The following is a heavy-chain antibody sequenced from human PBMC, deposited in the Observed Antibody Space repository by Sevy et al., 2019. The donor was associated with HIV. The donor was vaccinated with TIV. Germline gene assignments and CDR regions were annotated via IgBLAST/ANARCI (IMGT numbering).Heavy chain of an antibody. CDR1: GLPFSRLG. CDR2: ISNDGSDK. CDR3: ANSRGKYDGSSWLYYHYAVDV. V-gene: IGHV3-30*18. D-gene: IGHD6-13*01. Sequence: GGSLRLSCVASGLPFSRLGMHWVRQAPGRGLEWVAIISNDGSDKEYADSVKGRFTISRDNSKDMLYLQMNSLRLEDTVVYYSANSRGKYDGSSWLYYHYAVDVWGQGTTVTVSS. J-gene: IGHJ6*02.